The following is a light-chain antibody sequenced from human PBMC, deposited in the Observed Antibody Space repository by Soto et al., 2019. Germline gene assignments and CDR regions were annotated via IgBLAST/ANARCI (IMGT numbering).Light chain of an antibody. V-gene: IGLV1-40*01. Sequence: VLTQPPSVSGAPGQRVTISCTGSSSNIGAGYDVHWYQQLPGTAPKLLIYGNSNRPSGVPDRFSGSKSGTSASLAITGLQAEDEADYYCQSYDSSLKVFGTGTKVTVL. CDR3: QSYDSSLKV. J-gene: IGLJ1*01. CDR1: SSNIGAGYD. CDR2: GNS.